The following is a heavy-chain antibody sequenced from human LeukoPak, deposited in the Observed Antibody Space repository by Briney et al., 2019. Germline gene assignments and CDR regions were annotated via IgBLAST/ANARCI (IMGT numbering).Heavy chain of an antibody. J-gene: IGHJ6*03. CDR2: IGTIGDT. Sequence: GGSLRLSCAASGFTFSSYDMHWVRQVAGKGLEWVSSIGTIGDTFYPGSVKGRFTISRENAKNSLYLQMNSLRAGDTAVYYWARATVIGSVPVPGYMDVWGKGTTVTVSS. D-gene: IGHD2-21*01. CDR3: ARATVIGSVPVPGYMDV. CDR1: GFTFSSYD. V-gene: IGHV3-13*01.